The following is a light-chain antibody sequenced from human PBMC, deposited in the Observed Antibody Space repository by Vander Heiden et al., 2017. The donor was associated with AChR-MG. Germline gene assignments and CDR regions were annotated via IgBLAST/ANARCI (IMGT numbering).Light chain of an antibody. CDR1: GSNIGNNY. CDR3: GTWDSSLSEGV. CDR2: DNN. J-gene: IGLJ3*02. Sequence: QSVLTQPPSVSAAPGQKVTIPCSGSGSNIGNNYVSWYQQLPGTAPKLLIYDNNKRPSGIPDRFSGSKSGTSATLGITGLQTGDEADYYCGTWDSSLSEGVFGGGTKLTVL. V-gene: IGLV1-51*01.